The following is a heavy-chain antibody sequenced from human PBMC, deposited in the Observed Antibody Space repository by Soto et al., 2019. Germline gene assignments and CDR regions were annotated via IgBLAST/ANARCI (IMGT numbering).Heavy chain of an antibody. V-gene: IGHV4-31*03. J-gene: IGHJ4*02. CDR1: GGYITTIDYY. CDR3: AGKPNALSYFDY. CDR2: IHHAGPT. D-gene: IGHD2-8*01. Sequence: PSETLSLTCTVSGGYITTIDYYWTWIRQLPGEGLEWIAYIHHAGPTYYNPSLQSRITISVDTSQNQFSLKLNSVTAADTAVYFCAGKPNALSYFDYWGQGALVTVSS.